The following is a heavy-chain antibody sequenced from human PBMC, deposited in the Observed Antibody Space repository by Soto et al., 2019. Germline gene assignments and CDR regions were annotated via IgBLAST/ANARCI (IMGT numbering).Heavy chain of an antibody. CDR3: ARVPLGEAGYIYYNWFDP. CDR2: INHSGST. CDR1: GGSFSGYY. J-gene: IGHJ5*02. Sequence: KPSETLSLTCAVYGGSFSGYYWSWIRQPPGKGLEWIGEINHSGSTNYNPSLKSRVTISVDTSKNQFSLKLSSVTAADTAVYYCARVPLGEAGYIYYNWFDPWGQGTLVTVSS. V-gene: IGHV4-34*01. D-gene: IGHD5-12*01.